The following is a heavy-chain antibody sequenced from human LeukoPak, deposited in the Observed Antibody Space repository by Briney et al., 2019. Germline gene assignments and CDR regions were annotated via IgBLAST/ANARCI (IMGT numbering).Heavy chain of an antibody. J-gene: IGHJ1*01. CDR3: ARVIQLPNEYFQH. V-gene: IGHV1-69*13. Sequence: AASVKVSCKASGGTFSSYAISWVRQAPGQGLEWMGGIIPIFGTANYAQKFQGRVTITADESTSTAYMELSSLRSEDTAEYYCARVIQLPNEYFQHWGQGTLVTVSS. CDR1: GGTFSSYA. CDR2: IIPIFGTA. D-gene: IGHD2-2*01.